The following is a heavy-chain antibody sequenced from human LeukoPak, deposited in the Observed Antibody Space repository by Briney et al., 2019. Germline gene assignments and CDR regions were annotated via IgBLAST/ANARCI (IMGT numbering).Heavy chain of an antibody. V-gene: IGHV1-46*01. CDR2: INPSGGST. CDR3: ARDGYSSSSFVLGYYMDV. J-gene: IGHJ6*03. Sequence: ASVKVSCKASGYTFTSYYMHWVRQAPGQGLEWMGIINPSGGSTSYAQKFQGRVTMTRDMSTSTVYMELSSLRSEDTAVYYCARDGYSSSSFVLGYYMDVWGKGTTVTVSS. D-gene: IGHD6-13*01. CDR1: GYTFTSYY.